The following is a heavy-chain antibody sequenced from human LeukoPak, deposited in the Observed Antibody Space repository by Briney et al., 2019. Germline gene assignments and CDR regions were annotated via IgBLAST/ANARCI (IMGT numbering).Heavy chain of an antibody. CDR1: GFTFGNYA. V-gene: IGHV3-48*04. CDR2: ISSSSNNI. CDR3: ARAAGWFDP. Sequence: GGSLRLSCAASGFTFGNYAMSWVRQAPGKGLEWVSYISSSSNNIHYANSVRGRFTISRDNAKNSVYLQMNSLRAEDTAIYYCARAAGWFDPWGQGTLVTVSS. J-gene: IGHJ5*02.